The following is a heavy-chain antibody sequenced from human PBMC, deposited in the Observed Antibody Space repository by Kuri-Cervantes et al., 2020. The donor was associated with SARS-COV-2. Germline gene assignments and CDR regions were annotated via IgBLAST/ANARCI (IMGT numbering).Heavy chain of an antibody. CDR1: GGSISSSSYY. Sequence: SETLSLTCTVSGGSISSSSYYWGWIRQPPGKGLEWIGSIYYSGSTYYNPSLKSRVTISVDTSKNQFSLKLSSVTAADTAVYYCARRHGYCSSTSCPSYYFDYWGQGNLVTVAS. J-gene: IGHJ4*02. D-gene: IGHD2-2*03. V-gene: IGHV4-39*07. CDR3: ARRHGYCSSTSCPSYYFDY. CDR2: IYYSGST.